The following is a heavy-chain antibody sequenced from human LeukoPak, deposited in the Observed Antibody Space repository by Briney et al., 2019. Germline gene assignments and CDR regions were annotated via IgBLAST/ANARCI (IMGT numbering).Heavy chain of an antibody. J-gene: IGHJ3*02. CDR1: GGSISSSSYY. CDR2: IYYSGST. Sequence: SETLSLTCTVSGGSISSSSYYWGWIRQPPGKGLEWIGSIYYSGSTYYNPSLKSRVTISVDTSKNQFSLKLSSVTAADTAVYYCARISLRFWPLGAFDIWGQGTMVTVSS. V-gene: IGHV4-39*01. CDR3: ARISLRFWPLGAFDI. D-gene: IGHD3-3*01.